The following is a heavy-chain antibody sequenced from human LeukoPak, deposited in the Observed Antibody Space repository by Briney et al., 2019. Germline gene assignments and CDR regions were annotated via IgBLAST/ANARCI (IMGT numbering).Heavy chain of an antibody. Sequence: APVKVSCKASGYTFTSYYMHWVRQAPGQGLEWMGIINPSGGSTSYAQKFQGRVTMTRDMSTSTVYTELGSLRSEDTAVYYCARTPRGGGFDYWGQGTLVTVSS. CDR1: GYTFTSYY. CDR2: INPSGGST. V-gene: IGHV1-46*01. D-gene: IGHD2-15*01. J-gene: IGHJ4*02. CDR3: ARTPRGGGFDY.